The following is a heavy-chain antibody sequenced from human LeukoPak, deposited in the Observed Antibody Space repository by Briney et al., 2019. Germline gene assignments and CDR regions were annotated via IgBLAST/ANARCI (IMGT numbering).Heavy chain of an antibody. CDR3: ARGNWGFDY. D-gene: IGHD7-27*01. CDR2: TYYGFKWYN. Sequence: SQTLSLTCAISGDSVSSNSASWHWIRQSPSRGLEWLGSTYYGFKWYNDYAVSLKSRITINADTSKNQFSLQLNSVTPEDTAVYYCARGNWGFDYWGQGTLVTVSS. CDR1: GDSVSSNSAS. J-gene: IGHJ4*02. V-gene: IGHV6-1*01.